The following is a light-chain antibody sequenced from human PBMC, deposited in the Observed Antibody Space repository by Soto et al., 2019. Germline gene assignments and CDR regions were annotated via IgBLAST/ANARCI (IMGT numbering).Light chain of an antibody. CDR1: QSVTSSY. CDR2: DAS. CDR3: QQYGSSPRLT. J-gene: IGKJ4*01. Sequence: EIVLTQSPDTLSLSPGERATLSCRASQSVTSSYLAWYQQRPGQAPRLLIYDASSRATGIPARFSGSGSGTDFTLTISRQEPEDFAVYYCQQYGSSPRLTFGGGTKVEIK. V-gene: IGKV3-20*01.